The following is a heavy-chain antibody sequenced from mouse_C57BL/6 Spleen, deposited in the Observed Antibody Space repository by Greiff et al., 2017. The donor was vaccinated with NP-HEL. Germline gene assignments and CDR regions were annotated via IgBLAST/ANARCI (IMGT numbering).Heavy chain of an antibody. CDR3: ARKTGYYAMDY. Sequence: VQLQQSGPGLVQPSPSLSITCTVSGFSLTSYGVHWVRQSPGKGLEWLGVIWSGGSTDYNAAFISRLSISKDNSKSQVFCIMNSLQADVTAIYYCARKTGYYAMDYWGQGTSVTVSS. CDR1: GFSLTSYG. CDR2: IWSGGST. D-gene: IGHD4-1*01. J-gene: IGHJ4*01. V-gene: IGHV2-2*01.